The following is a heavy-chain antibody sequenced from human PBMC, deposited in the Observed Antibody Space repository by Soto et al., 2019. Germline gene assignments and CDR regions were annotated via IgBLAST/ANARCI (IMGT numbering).Heavy chain of an antibody. CDR1: GYTFSDYY. Sequence: GASVKVSCKASGYTFSDYYLHWVRQAPGKGLEWMGGFDPEDGETIYAQKFQGRVTMTEDTSTDTAYMELSSLRSGDTAVYYCATGPGQRIWIAARQFDYWGQGTLVTVSS. D-gene: IGHD6-6*01. CDR2: FDPEDGET. V-gene: IGHV1-24*01. CDR3: ATGPGQRIWIAARQFDY. J-gene: IGHJ4*02.